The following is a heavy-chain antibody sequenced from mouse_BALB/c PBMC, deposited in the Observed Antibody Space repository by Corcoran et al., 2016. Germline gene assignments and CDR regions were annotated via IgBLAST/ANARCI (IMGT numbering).Heavy chain of an antibody. CDR1: GFNIKDTY. D-gene: IGHD2-1*01. Sequence: EVQLQQSGAELVKPGASVKLSCTASGFNIKDTYMHWVKQRPEQGLEWIGRIDPANGNTKYDPKFQGKATITADTSSNTAYLQLSSLTSEDTAVYYCASGNGNYRYAMDYWGQGTSVTVSS. CDR3: ASGNGNYRYAMDY. V-gene: IGHV14-3*02. CDR2: IDPANGNT. J-gene: IGHJ4*01.